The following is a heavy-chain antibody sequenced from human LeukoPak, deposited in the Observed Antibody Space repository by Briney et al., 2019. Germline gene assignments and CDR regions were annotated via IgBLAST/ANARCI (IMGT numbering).Heavy chain of an antibody. CDR1: GFTLSSNY. D-gene: IGHD2-15*01. V-gene: IGHV3-53*01. J-gene: IGHJ4*02. Sequence: GGSLRLSCAASGFTLSSNYMSWVRQAPGKGLEWVSVIYSGGSAYYADSVKGRFTISRDNSKNTLYLQMNSLRAEDTAVYYCAKEVGRYCSGGTCYFRGFDYWGQGTLATVSS. CDR2: IYSGGSA. CDR3: AKEVGRYCSGGTCYFRGFDY.